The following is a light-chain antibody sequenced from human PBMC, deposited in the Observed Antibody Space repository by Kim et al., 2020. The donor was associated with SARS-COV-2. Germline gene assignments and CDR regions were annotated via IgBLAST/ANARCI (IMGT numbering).Light chain of an antibody. CDR3: GTWDSSLSVSYV. Sequence: QKVTISCSGSSSNLGNNYVSWYQQLPGTAPKLLIYDNNKRPSGIPDRFSGSKSGTSATLGITGLQTGDEADYYCGTWDSSLSVSYVFGTGTKVTVL. CDR2: DNN. J-gene: IGLJ1*01. CDR1: SSNLGNNY. V-gene: IGLV1-51*01.